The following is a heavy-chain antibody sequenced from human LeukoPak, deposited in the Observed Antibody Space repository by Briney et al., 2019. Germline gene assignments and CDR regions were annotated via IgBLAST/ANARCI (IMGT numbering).Heavy chain of an antibody. V-gene: IGHV3-23*01. D-gene: IGHD5-12*01. CDR3: ARDLPQAPLDSGYDEYYMDV. CDR2: ISGSGGST. J-gene: IGHJ6*03. Sequence: GGSLRLSCAASGFTFSSYAMSWVRQAPGKGLEWVSAISGSGGSTYYADSVKGRFSVSRDNSRNTLYLQMNSLRAEDTAVYYCARDLPQAPLDSGYDEYYMDVWGKGTTVTVSS. CDR1: GFTFSSYA.